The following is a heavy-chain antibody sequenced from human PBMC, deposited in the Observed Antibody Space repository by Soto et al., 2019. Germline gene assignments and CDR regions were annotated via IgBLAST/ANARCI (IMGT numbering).Heavy chain of an antibody. V-gene: IGHV3-64*01. CDR1: GFTFSSYA. CDR2: ISSNGGST. Sequence: GGSLRLSCAASGFTFSSYAMHWVRQAPGKGLEYVSAISSNGGSTYYANSIKDRFTISRDNSKNTLYLQMGNLRTEDMAVYYCARASRLGPKDFMITFGGVIVEWYFDYWGQGTLVTVSS. D-gene: IGHD3-16*02. CDR3: ARASRLGPKDFMITFGGVIVEWYFDY. J-gene: IGHJ4*02.